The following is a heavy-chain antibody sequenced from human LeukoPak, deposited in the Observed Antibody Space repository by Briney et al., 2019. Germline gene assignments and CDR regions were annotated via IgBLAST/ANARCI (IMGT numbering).Heavy chain of an antibody. CDR1: GFTVGSYS. CDR3: ARFDTYYYDSSGYYSLDY. D-gene: IGHD3-22*01. J-gene: IGHJ4*02. Sequence: GGSLRLSWAASGFTVGSYSMNWVRQAPGKGLEWVSSIISISSYIYYADSVKGRFTISRDNAKNSLYLQMNSLRAEDTAVYYCARFDTYYYDSSGYYSLDYWGQGTLVTVSS. V-gene: IGHV3-21*01. CDR2: IISISSYI.